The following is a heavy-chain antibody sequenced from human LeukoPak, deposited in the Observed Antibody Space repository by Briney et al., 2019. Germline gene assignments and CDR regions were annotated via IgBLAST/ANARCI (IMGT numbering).Heavy chain of an antibody. CDR2: INPNSGGT. CDR3: AKGVVPAEYYYDSSGYYLEFDY. Sequence: ASVKVSCTASGYTFTGYYMHSVRQAPGQGLEWMGRINPNSGGTNYALKFQGRVTMTRDTSISTAYMELSRLRSDDTAVYYCAKGVVPAEYYYDSSGYYLEFDYWGQGTLVTVSS. CDR1: GYTFTGYY. J-gene: IGHJ4*02. D-gene: IGHD3-22*01. V-gene: IGHV1-2*06.